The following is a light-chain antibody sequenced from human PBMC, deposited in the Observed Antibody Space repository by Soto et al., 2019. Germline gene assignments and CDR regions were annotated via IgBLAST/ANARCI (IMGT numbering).Light chain of an antibody. CDR2: LAS. CDR3: QHYYSVPWT. CDR1: QSVLFRSSNNNH. Sequence: DIVMTQSPDSLAVSLGERATINCKSSQSVLFRSSNNNHLAWYQQKPRQPPKLLIYLASTRESGVPDRFSGGGSGRDFTLTIGSLQAEDVAVYYCQHYYSVPWTFGKGTRVDIK. J-gene: IGKJ1*01. V-gene: IGKV4-1*01.